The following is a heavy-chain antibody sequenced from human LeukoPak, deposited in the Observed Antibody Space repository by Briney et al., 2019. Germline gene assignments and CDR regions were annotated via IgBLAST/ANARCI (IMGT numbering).Heavy chain of an antibody. V-gene: IGHV4-39*01. Sequence: SETLSLTCTVSGDSISNSAYYWGWIRQSPGKGLEWIGNIYYSGSTYYNPSLKSRVTISVDTSKNQFSLKLRSVTAADAAVYYWARGLNWGQGTLVSVSS. D-gene: IGHD3-16*01. CDR2: IYYSGST. CDR3: ARGLN. CDR1: GDSISNSAYY. J-gene: IGHJ4*02.